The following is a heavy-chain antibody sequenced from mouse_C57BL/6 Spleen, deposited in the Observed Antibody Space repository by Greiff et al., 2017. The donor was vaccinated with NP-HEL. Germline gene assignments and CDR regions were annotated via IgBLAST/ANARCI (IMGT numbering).Heavy chain of an antibody. D-gene: IGHD1-1*01. CDR1: GYTFTDYN. Sequence: EVQLQQSGPELVKPGASVKMSCKASGYTFTDYNMHWVKQSHGKSLEWIGYINPNNGGTSYNQKFKGKATLTVNKSSSTAYMELRSLTSEDSAVYYCAREGFITTVVEDYWGQGTTLTVSS. CDR2: INPNNGGT. CDR3: AREGFITTVVEDY. V-gene: IGHV1-22*01. J-gene: IGHJ2*01.